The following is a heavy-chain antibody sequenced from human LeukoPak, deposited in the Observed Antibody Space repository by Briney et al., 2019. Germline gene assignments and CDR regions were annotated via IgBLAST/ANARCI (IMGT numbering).Heavy chain of an antibody. CDR2: MNPNSGNT. J-gene: IGHJ4*02. Sequence: GASVEVSCKASGYTFTSYDINWVRQATGQGPEWMGWMNPNSGNTGYAQKFQGRVTITADESTSTAYMELSSLRSEDTAMYYCARDAAIYDNSAYYYLYWGQGTLVTVSS. CDR1: GYTFTSYD. D-gene: IGHD3-22*01. CDR3: ARDAAIYDNSAYYYLY. V-gene: IGHV1-8*01.